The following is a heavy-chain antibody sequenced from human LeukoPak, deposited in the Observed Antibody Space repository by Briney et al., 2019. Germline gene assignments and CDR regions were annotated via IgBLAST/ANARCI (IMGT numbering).Heavy chain of an antibody. Sequence: PGGSLRLSCAASGFTFSSYAMHWVRQAPGKGLEWVAVISYDGSNKYYADSVKGRFTISRDNSRNTLYLQMNSLRAEDTAVYYCAFGSSWYLGAFDIWGQGTMVTVSS. V-gene: IGHV3-30-3*01. J-gene: IGHJ3*02. D-gene: IGHD6-13*01. CDR3: AFGSSWYLGAFDI. CDR2: ISYDGSNK. CDR1: GFTFSSYA.